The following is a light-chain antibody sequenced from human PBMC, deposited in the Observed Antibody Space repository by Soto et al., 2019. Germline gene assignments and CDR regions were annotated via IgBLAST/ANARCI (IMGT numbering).Light chain of an antibody. CDR3: SSYAGSNNLGV. CDR2: EVS. V-gene: IGLV2-8*01. Sequence: QSVLTQPPSASGSPGQSVTISCTGTSIDVGGYNYVSWYQQHPGKAPKLMIYEVSKRPSGVPDRFSGSKSGNTASLTVSGLQAEDEADYYCSSYAGSNNLGVFGGGTKPTVL. CDR1: SIDVGGYNY. J-gene: IGLJ3*02.